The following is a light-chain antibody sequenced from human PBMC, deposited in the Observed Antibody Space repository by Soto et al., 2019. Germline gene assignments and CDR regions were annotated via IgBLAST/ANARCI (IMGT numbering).Light chain of an antibody. J-gene: IGLJ1*01. CDR1: SSDVGLYNY. V-gene: IGLV2-14*03. CDR3: TSYTSSSTRRYV. Sequence: QSVLAQPASVSGSPGQSVTISCTGSSSDVGLYNYVSWFQHHPGKAPKLMIYDVTNRPSGVSNRFSGSKSGNTASLTISGLQAEDEADDYCTSYTSSSTRRYVFGTGTKVTVL. CDR2: DVT.